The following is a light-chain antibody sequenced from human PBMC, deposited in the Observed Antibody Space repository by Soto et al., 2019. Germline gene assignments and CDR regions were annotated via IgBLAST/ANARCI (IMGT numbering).Light chain of an antibody. CDR2: GAS. CDR3: QQYGSLVT. CDR1: QSFSNNY. V-gene: IGKV3-20*01. Sequence: EMFLSQSPATLYLSPGERATLSCRAIQSFSNNYLAWYQQKPGQAPRLLIYGASNRATGIPDRFSGSGSGTDFTLTIRRLEPEDFAVYYCQQYGSLVTFGQGTKV. J-gene: IGKJ1*01.